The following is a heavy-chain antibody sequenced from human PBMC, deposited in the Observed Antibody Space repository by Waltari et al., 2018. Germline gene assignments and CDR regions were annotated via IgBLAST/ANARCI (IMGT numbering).Heavy chain of an antibody. V-gene: IGHV3-30*18. J-gene: IGHJ2*01. Sequence: QVQLVESGGGVVQPGRSLRLSCAASGFTFSSYGMHWVRQAAGKGLGWLAVKAYDGSNKYYADSVKGRFTISRDNSKNTLYLQMNSLRAEDTAGDYCAKEEDRYFDLWGRGTLVTVSS. CDR2: KAYDGSNK. CDR3: AKEEDRYFDL. CDR1: GFTFSSYG.